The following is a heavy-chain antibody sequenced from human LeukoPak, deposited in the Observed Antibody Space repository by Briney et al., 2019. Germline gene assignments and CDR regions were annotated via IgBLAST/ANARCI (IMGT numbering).Heavy chain of an antibody. CDR1: GYSFTSYW. Sequence: GESLKISCQGSGYSFTSYWISWVRQMPGKGRGWMGRIDPSDSYTNYSPSFQGHVTTSADKSISAAYLQWSSLKDSETAMYYWARPPTYYYASGSYEGQGQYLDYWGQGTLVTVSS. CDR2: IDPSDSYT. D-gene: IGHD3-10*01. CDR3: ARPPTYYYASGSYEGQGQYLDY. J-gene: IGHJ4*02. V-gene: IGHV5-10-1*01.